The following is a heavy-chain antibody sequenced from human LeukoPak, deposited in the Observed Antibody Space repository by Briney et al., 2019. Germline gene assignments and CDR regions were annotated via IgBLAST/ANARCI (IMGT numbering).Heavy chain of an antibody. V-gene: IGHV3-23*01. D-gene: IGHD3-16*01. CDR2: IGGNSET. J-gene: IGHJ4*02. CDR1: GLSFSCFA. Sequence: GGSLRLSCAASGLSFSCFAVSWVRQGPARGLEWVSSIGGNSETFYADSVKGRFTLSSDSSRNTVYFQLNNLRVEDTAIYYCAKASWVSRTDAVRWGQGTLVTVSS. CDR3: AKASWVSRTDAVR.